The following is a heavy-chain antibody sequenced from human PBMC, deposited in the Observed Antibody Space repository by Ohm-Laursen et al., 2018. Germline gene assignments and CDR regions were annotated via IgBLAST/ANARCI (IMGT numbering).Heavy chain of an antibody. Sequence: SLRLSCAASGFNFSNYTMNWVRQAPGKALEWVSCINNSSSHIYTADSVLGRFTISRDNSKNSLYLQMNSLRAEDTAVYHCASRRIVTMDRGAFNVWGQGTMVTVSS. CDR3: ASRRIVTMDRGAFNV. D-gene: IGHD4-11*01. V-gene: IGHV3-21*04. CDR1: GFNFSNYT. CDR2: INNSSSHI. J-gene: IGHJ3*01.